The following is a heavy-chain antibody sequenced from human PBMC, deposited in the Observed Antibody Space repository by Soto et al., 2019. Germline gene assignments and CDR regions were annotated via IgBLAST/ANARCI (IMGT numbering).Heavy chain of an antibody. D-gene: IGHD6-19*01. J-gene: IGHJ5*02. CDR2: IYYSGST. CDR1: GGSISSSSYY. Sequence: QLQLQESGPGLVKPSETLSLTCTVSGGSISSSSYYWGWIRQPPGKGLEWIGSIYYSGSTYYTPSLTSRATISVDTSKSQCSLTLSSVTAADTAVYYCARQSAVAGNWFDPSGQGTLVTVSS. CDR3: ARQSAVAGNWFDP. V-gene: IGHV4-39*01.